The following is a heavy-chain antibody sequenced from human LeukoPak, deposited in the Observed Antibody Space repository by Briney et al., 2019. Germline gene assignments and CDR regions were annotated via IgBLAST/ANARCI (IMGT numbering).Heavy chain of an antibody. CDR2: IIPIFGTA. Sequence: SVKVSCKASGGTFSSYAISWVRQAPGQGLEWMGSIIPIFGTANYAQKFQGRVTITTDESTSTAYMELSSLRSEDTAVYYCARGALGDYYGSGSYLLDPWGQGTLVTVSS. CDR3: ARGALGDYYGSGSYLLDP. J-gene: IGHJ5*02. V-gene: IGHV1-69*05. CDR1: GGTFSSYA. D-gene: IGHD3-10*01.